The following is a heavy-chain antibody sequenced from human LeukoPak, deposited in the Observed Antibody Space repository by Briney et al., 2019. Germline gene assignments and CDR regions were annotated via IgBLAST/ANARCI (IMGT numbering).Heavy chain of an antibody. CDR1: GYTFTGYY. Sequence: ASVKVSCKASGYTFTGYYMHWVRQAPGQGLEWMGWINPNSGGTNYAQKFQGRVTMTRDTPISTACMDVSRLRSDDTAVYYCAREWSDDSSGFKLGGFDYWGQGTLVTVSS. V-gene: IGHV1-2*02. CDR3: AREWSDDSSGFKLGGFDY. CDR2: INPNSGGT. D-gene: IGHD3-22*01. J-gene: IGHJ4*02.